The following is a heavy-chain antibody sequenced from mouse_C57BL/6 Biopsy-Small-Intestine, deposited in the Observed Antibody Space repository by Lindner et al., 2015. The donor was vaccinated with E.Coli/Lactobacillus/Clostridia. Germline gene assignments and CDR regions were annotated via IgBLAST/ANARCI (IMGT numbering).Heavy chain of an antibody. D-gene: IGHD1-2*01. J-gene: IGHJ2*01. CDR3: ARRGIITTVVTPDY. CDR2: INPSGGYT. Sequence: VQLQESGAELARPGASVKMSCKASGYTFTSYTMHWVKQRPGQGLEWIGYINPSGGYTNYNQKFKDKATLTADKSSSTASMQLSSLTSEDSAVYYCARRGIITTVVTPDYWGQGTTLTVSS. CDR1: GYTFTSYT. V-gene: IGHV1-4*01.